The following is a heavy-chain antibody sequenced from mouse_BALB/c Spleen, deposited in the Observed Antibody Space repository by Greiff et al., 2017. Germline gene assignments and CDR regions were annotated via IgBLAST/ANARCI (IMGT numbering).Heavy chain of an antibody. Sequence: EVKLMESGGGLVQPGGSRKLSCAASGFTFSSFGMHWVRQAPEKGLEWVAYISSGSSTIYYADTVKGRFTISRDNPKNTLFLQMTSLRSEDTAMYYCARGEGYGYDEGAYFDYWGQGTTLTVSS. D-gene: IGHD2-2*01. CDR1: GFTFSSFG. CDR2: ISSGSSTI. CDR3: ARGEGYGYDEGAYFDY. V-gene: IGHV5-17*02. J-gene: IGHJ2*01.